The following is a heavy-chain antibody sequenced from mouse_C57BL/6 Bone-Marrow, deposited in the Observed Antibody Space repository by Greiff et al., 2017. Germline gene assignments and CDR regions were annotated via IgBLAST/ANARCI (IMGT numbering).Heavy chain of an antibody. CDR3: TTDSLAMDY. CDR2: IDPENGDT. V-gene: IGHV14-4*01. J-gene: IGHJ4*01. D-gene: IGHD6-2*01. CDR1: GFNINDDY. Sequence: EVQLQQSGAELVRPGASVKLSCTASGFNINDDYMHWVKQRPEQGLEWIGWIDPENGDTEYASKFQGKATITADTSSNTAYLQLSSLTSEDTAVYYCTTDSLAMDYWGQGTSVTVSS.